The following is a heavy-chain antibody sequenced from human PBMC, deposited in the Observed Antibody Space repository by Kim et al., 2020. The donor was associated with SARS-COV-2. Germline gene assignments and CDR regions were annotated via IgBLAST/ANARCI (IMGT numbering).Heavy chain of an antibody. J-gene: IGHJ6*03. Sequence: SLKSRVTISVDTSKNQFSRKLSSVTAADTAVYYCARALRIIYYYYYYMDVWGKGTTVTVSS. D-gene: IGHD3-16*01. CDR3: ARALRIIYYYYYYMDV. V-gene: IGHV4-34*01.